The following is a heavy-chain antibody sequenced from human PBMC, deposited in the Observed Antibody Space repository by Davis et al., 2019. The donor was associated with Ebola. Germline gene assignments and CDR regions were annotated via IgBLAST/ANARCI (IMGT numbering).Heavy chain of an antibody. J-gene: IGHJ4*02. D-gene: IGHD4-23*01. V-gene: IGHV3-21*01. Sequence: GESLKISCAASGFTFSSYSMNWVRQAPGKGLERVSSISGSSSYIYYADSVKGRFTISRDNAKNSLYLQMNSLRAEDTAVYYCARTNTTTVVKGPIDYWGQGTLVTVSS. CDR2: ISGSSSYI. CDR3: ARTNTTTVVKGPIDY. CDR1: GFTFSSYS.